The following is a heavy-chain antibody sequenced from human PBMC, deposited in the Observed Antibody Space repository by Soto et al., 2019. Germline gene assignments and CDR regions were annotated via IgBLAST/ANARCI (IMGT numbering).Heavy chain of an antibody. CDR1: GFTFSSYG. Sequence: GGSLILSCAASGFTFSSYGMHWVRQAPGKGLEWVAVISYDGSNKYYADSVKGRFTISRDNSKNTLYLQMNSLRAEDTAVYYCAKEADRVIAAAGTFDYWGQGTLVTVSS. D-gene: IGHD6-13*01. CDR3: AKEADRVIAAAGTFDY. V-gene: IGHV3-30*18. CDR2: ISYDGSNK. J-gene: IGHJ4*02.